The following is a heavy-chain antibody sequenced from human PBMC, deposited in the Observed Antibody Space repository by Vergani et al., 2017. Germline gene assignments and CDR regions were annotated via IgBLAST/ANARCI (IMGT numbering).Heavy chain of an antibody. CDR3: ARCLQQLCYFQH. CDR2: ISSSSSYI. Sequence: EVQLLESGGGLVQPGGSLRLSCAASGFTFSSYSMNWVRQAPGKGLEWVSSISSSSSYIYYADSVKGRFTISRDNAKNSLYLQMNSLRAEDTAVYYCARCLQQLCYFQHWGQGTLVTVSS. D-gene: IGHD6-13*01. CDR1: GFTFSSYS. J-gene: IGHJ1*01. V-gene: IGHV3-21*01.